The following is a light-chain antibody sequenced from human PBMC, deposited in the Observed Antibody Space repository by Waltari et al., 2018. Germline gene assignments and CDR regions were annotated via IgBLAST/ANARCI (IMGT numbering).Light chain of an antibody. V-gene: IGKV2-30*01. Sequence: DVVMTQSPLSLPVTLGQPASISCRSSQSLVYSDVNTYLNWVQQRPGQSPWRLIYEGSKRYSGVPDRFSGSGSGTDFTLKISRVEADDVGFYYCMQGTHWPRTFGQGTKVEIK. CDR2: EGS. CDR1: QSLVYSDVNTY. CDR3: MQGTHWPRT. J-gene: IGKJ1*01.